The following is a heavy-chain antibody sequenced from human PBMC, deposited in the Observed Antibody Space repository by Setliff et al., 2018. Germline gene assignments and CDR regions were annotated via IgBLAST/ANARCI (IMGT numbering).Heavy chain of an antibody. Sequence: SVKVSCKASGGTFSSYAISWVRQAPGQGLEWMGGIIPILGIANYAQKFQGRVTITADKSTSTAYMELSSLRSEDTAVYYCATVGGDYVWGSYRPQPLDYWGQGTLVTVSS. CDR1: GGTFSSYA. J-gene: IGHJ4*02. V-gene: IGHV1-69*10. CDR2: IIPILGIA. D-gene: IGHD3-16*02. CDR3: ATVGGDYVWGSYRPQPLDY.